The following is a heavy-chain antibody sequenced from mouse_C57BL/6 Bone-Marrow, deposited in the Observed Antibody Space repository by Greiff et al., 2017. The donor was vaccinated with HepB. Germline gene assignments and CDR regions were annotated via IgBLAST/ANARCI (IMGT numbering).Heavy chain of an antibody. CDR1: GYTFTSYW. Sequence: VQLQQPGAELVKPGASVKLSCKASGYTFTSYWMHWVKQRPGQGLEWIGMIHPNSGSTNYNEKFKSKATLTVDKSSSPAYMQLSRLPSEDSAVYYCARYYYGSSYPWYFDVWGTGTTVTVSS. CDR3: ARYYYGSSYPWYFDV. V-gene: IGHV1-64*01. D-gene: IGHD1-1*01. J-gene: IGHJ1*03. CDR2: IHPNSGST.